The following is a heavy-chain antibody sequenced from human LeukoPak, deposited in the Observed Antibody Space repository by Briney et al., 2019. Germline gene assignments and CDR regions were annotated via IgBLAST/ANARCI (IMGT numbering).Heavy chain of an antibody. CDR3: ARLGGSPSVDYYGSGSYYTYFDY. J-gene: IGHJ4*02. Sequence: PSETLSLTCAVYGGSFSGYYWSWIRQPPGKGLEWIGEINHSGSTNYNPSPKSRVTISVDTSKNQFSLKLSSVTAADTAVYYCARLGGSPSVDYYGSGSYYTYFDYWGQGTLVTVSS. CDR2: INHSGST. D-gene: IGHD3-10*01. CDR1: GGSFSGYY. V-gene: IGHV4-34*01.